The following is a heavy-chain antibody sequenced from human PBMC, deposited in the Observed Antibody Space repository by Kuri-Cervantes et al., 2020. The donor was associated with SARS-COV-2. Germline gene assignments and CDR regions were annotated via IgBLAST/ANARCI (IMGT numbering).Heavy chain of an antibody. CDR2: ISYDGNNT. CDR1: GFTFRSFA. V-gene: IGHV3-30-3*01. D-gene: IGHD2-21*01. J-gene: IGHJ4*02. Sequence: GESLKISCSASGFTFRSFAIHWVRQTPGKGLEWVAIISYDGNNTYYADSVKGRFTIPRDNSRNTLYPQMNSLRTEDTAIYYCARDRVGVHDCWGQGTLVTVSS. CDR3: ARDRVGVHDC.